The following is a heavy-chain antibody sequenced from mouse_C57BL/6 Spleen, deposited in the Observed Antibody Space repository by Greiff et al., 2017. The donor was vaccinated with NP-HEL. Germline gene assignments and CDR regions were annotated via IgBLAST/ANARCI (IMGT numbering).Heavy chain of an antibody. V-gene: IGHV14-2*01. CDR1: GFNIKDYY. J-gene: IGHJ4*01. CDR3: ARWLRKGYYEAMDY. Sequence: VQLQQSGAELVKPGASVKLSCTASGFNIKDYYMHWVKQRTEQGLEWIGRIDPEDGETKYAPKFQGKATIPADTSSTPAYLQLSSLTAEDTAVYYSARWLRKGYYEAMDYWGQGTSVTVSS. CDR2: IDPEDGET. D-gene: IGHD2-2*01.